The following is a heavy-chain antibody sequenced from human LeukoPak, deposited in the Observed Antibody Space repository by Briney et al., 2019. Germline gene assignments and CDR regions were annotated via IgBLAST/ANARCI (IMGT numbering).Heavy chain of an antibody. D-gene: IGHD3-10*01. CDR3: ATGERMVRGDGVGY. J-gene: IGHJ4*02. V-gene: IGHV3-66*01. CDR1: GFTVRNNY. Sequence: PGGSLRLSCAASGFTVRNNYMSWVRQAPGKGLEWVSVKGRFTISRDNSKNTLYLQMNSLRAEDTAVYFCATGERMVRGDGVGYWGQGTLVTVSS.